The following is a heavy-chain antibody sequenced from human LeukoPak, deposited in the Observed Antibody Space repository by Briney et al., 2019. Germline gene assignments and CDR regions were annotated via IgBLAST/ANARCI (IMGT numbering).Heavy chain of an antibody. D-gene: IGHD3-10*01. CDR1: GYTLTSYD. CDR3: AMARGGPPFYFDD. J-gene: IGHJ4*02. V-gene: IGHV1-8*03. Sequence: ASVKVSCKASGYTLTSYDINWVRQATGQGLEWLGWMNPNSGNTGYAQKFQYRVTITTDESTSTAYMDLSSLRSEDPAIYYCAMARGGPPFYFDDWGQRIFVIVSS. CDR2: MNPNSGNT.